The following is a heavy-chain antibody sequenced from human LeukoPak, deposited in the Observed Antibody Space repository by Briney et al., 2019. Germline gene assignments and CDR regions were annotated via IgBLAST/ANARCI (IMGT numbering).Heavy chain of an antibody. Sequence: PSETLSLTCTVSGGSISSNYWSWIRRPAGKGLEWIGRIYNSGSTNYNTNYNPSLSSRATMSVDTSKKQFSLKLNSVTAADTAVYFCARAIWYGSGTTAFDSWGQGTLVTVSS. CDR1: GGSISSNY. CDR3: ARAIWYGSGTTAFDS. V-gene: IGHV4-4*07. D-gene: IGHD3-10*01. CDR2: IYNSGST. J-gene: IGHJ4*02.